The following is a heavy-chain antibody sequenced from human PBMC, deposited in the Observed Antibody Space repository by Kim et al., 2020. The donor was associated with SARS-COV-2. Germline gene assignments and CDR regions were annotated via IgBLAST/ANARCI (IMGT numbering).Heavy chain of an antibody. CDR2: SHT. D-gene: IGHD5-18*01. CDR3: ARGYTAMDH. J-gene: IGHJ4*02. V-gene: IGHV3-74*01. Sequence: SHTNYADFVKGRFTISRDNAKNTLYLQMNGLTVEDTAVYYCARGYTAMDHWGQGTLVTVSS.